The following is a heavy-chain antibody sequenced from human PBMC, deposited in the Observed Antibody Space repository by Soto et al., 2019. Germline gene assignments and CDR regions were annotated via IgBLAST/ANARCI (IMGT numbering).Heavy chain of an antibody. J-gene: IGHJ6*02. V-gene: IGHV1-69*01. CDR3: ARDIETRYSYGLDYYYGMDV. Sequence: QVQLVQSGAEVKKPGSSVKVSCKASGGTFSSYAISWVRQAPGQGLEWMGGIIPIFGTANYAQKFQGRVTITADESTSTAYMELSSLRSEDTAVYYCARDIETRYSYGLDYYYGMDVWGQGTTVTVSS. CDR1: GGTFSSYA. D-gene: IGHD5-18*01. CDR2: IIPIFGTA.